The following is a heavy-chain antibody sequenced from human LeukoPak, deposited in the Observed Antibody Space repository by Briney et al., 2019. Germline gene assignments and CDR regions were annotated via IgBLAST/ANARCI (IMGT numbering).Heavy chain of an antibody. D-gene: IGHD3-22*01. CDR2: IIPILGIA. J-gene: IGHJ6*02. CDR3: ARDLRNYDSSGYYYYYYGMDV. V-gene: IGHV1-69*04. Sequence: GAPVKVSCKASGGTFSSYAISWVRQAPGQGLEWMGRIIPILGIANYAQKFQGRVTITADKSTSTAYMELSSLRSEDTAVYYCARDLRNYDSSGYYYYYYGMDVWGQGTTVTVSS. CDR1: GGTFSSYA.